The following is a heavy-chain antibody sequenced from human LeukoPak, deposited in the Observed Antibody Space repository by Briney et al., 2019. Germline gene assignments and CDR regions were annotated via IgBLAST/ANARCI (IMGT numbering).Heavy chain of an antibody. CDR1: GFTFSSYW. V-gene: IGHV3-7*01. Sequence: GGSLRLSCAAPGFTFSSYWMSWVRQAPGKGLEWVANIKQDGSEKYYVDSVKGRFTISRDNAKNSLYLQMNSLRAEDTAVYYCARVRSGSYSGYMDVWGKGTTVTISS. CDR2: IKQDGSEK. CDR3: ARVRSGSYSGYMDV. D-gene: IGHD3-10*01. J-gene: IGHJ6*03.